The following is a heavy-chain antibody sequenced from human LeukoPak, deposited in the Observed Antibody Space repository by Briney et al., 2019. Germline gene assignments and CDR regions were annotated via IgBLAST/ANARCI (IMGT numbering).Heavy chain of an antibody. Sequence: PGGSLRLSCAASGFTFSSYSMNWVRQAPGKGLEWVSSISSSSSYIYYADSVKGRFTISRDNAKNSLYLQMNSLRAEDTAVYYCARDPTGDGYSDYWGQGTLVTVSS. CDR1: GFTFSSYS. V-gene: IGHV3-21*01. J-gene: IGHJ4*02. D-gene: IGHD3-16*01. CDR3: ARDPTGDGYSDY. CDR2: ISSSSSYI.